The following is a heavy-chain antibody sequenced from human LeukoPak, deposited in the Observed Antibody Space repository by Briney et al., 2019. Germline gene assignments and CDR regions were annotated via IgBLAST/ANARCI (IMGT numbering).Heavy chain of an antibody. Sequence: PSETLSLTCTVSGGSISSYYWSWIRQPAGKGLEWIGRIYTSGSTNYNPSLKSRVTMSVDTSKNQFSLKLSSVTAADTAVYYCARETDIVVVPAANTSERYNWFDPWGQGTLVTVSS. V-gene: IGHV4-4*07. D-gene: IGHD2-2*01. J-gene: IGHJ5*02. CDR3: ARETDIVVVPAANTSERYNWFDP. CDR2: IYTSGST. CDR1: GGSISSYY.